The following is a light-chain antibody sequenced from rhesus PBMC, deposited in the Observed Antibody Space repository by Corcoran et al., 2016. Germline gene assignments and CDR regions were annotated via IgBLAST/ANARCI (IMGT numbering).Light chain of an antibody. V-gene: IGKV1-32*01. CDR2: YGK. Sequence: DIQMTQSPSSLSASVGDRVTITGRASKGSSGYLNCFQQKPGKAPRLLSDYGKRFETGVPARFSGSGSGTEFTLTISSLQPEDFATYSCQQYKSLPFTFGPGTKLDIK. CDR1: KGSSGY. J-gene: IGKJ3*01. CDR3: QQYKSLPFT.